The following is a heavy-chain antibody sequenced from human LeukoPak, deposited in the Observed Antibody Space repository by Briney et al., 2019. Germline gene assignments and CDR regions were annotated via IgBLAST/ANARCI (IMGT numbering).Heavy chain of an antibody. D-gene: IGHD3-3*01. V-gene: IGHV3-21*01. CDR3: AGSPLYDFWSGYSYFDY. CDR2: ISSSSYYI. CDR1: GFTFSSYS. J-gene: IGHJ4*02. Sequence: PGGSLRLSCAASGFTFSSYSMNWVRQAPGKGLEWVSAISSSSYYIYYADSVKGRFTISRDNAKNSLYLQMNSLRAEDTAVYYCAGSPLYDFWSGYSYFDYWGQGTLVTVSS.